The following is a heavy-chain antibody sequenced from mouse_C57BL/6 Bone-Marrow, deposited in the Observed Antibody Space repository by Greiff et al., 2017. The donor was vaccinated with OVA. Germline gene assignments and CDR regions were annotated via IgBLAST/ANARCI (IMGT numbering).Heavy chain of an antibody. V-gene: IGHV1-7*01. CDR1: GYTFTSYW. CDR3: ASENWDEGFDY. Sequence: QVQLQQSGAELAKPGASVKLSCKASGYTFTSYWMHWVKQRPGQGLEWIGYINPSSGYTKYNQKFKDKATMTADKSSSTAYMQLSSLTYEDSAVYYCASENWDEGFDYWGQGTTLTVSS. J-gene: IGHJ2*01. D-gene: IGHD4-1*01. CDR2: INPSSGYT.